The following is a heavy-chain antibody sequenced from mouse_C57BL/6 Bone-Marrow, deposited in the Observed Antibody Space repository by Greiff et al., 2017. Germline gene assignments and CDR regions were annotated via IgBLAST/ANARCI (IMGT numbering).Heavy chain of an antibody. J-gene: IGHJ3*01. CDR1: GYSITSGYY. CDR3: ARGLVASWFAY. Sequence: EVKLVESGPGLVKPSQSLYLTCSVTGYSITSGYYWNWIRQFPGNKLEWMGYISYDGSNNYNPSLKNRISITRDTSKNQFFMKLNSVTTEDTATYYCARGLVASWFAYWGQGTLVTVSA. CDR2: ISYDGSN. D-gene: IGHD1-1*02. V-gene: IGHV3-6*01.